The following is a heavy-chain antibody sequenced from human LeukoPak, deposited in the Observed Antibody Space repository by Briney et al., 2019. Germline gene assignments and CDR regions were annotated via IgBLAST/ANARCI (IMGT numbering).Heavy chain of an antibody. CDR1: GYTFTGYY. J-gene: IGHJ6*02. CDR2: INPNSGGT. Sequence: ASVKVSCKASGYTFTGYYMHWVRQAPGQGLEWMGWINPNSGGTNYAQKFQGRVTMTRDTSISTAYMELSRLRSDDTAVYYCARESGKWQQLATSMLYYYYYYGMDVWGQGTTVTVSS. V-gene: IGHV1-2*02. CDR3: ARESGKWQQLATSMLYYYYYYGMDV. D-gene: IGHD6-13*01.